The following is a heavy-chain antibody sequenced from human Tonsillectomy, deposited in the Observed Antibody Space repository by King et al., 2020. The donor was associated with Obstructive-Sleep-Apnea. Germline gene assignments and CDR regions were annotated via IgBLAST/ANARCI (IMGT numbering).Heavy chain of an antibody. CDR3: ARGGYYGSGSHAFDM. D-gene: IGHD3-10*01. CDR1: GFTFSSYW. Sequence: VQLVESGGGLVQPGGSLRLSCAASGFTFSSYWMHWVRQAPGKGLMWVSRLNSEGGYISYADSVKGRFTISRDNAKNTLYLQMNSLRPEDTAVYYCARGGYYGSGSHAFDMWGQGTMVTVSS. J-gene: IGHJ3*02. V-gene: IGHV3-74*02. CDR2: LNSEGGYI.